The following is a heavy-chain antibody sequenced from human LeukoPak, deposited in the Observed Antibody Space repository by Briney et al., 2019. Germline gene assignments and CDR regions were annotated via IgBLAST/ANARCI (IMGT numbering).Heavy chain of an antibody. J-gene: IGHJ5*02. V-gene: IGHV4-59*01. CDR2: MYNTGRT. D-gene: IGHD5-12*01. Sequence: PSETLSLTCTVSGDSICSYDWSWIRQSPGKGLEWIGYMYNTGRTNYNPSLKSRVTISADMSKNHFSLRLSSVTAADTAVYYCARASSRLGWFDPWGQGTLVTVSS. CDR1: GDSICSYD. CDR3: ARASSRLGWFDP.